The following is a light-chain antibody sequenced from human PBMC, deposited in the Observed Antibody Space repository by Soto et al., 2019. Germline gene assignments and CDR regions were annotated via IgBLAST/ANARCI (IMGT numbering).Light chain of an antibody. CDR3: QQSYSTTIT. CDR2: AAS. J-gene: IGKJ5*01. V-gene: IGKV1-39*01. CDR1: QSITNY. Sequence: IQIPQSPSSLPASVGDRVTITCRASQSITNYLNWYHQKPGKAPKLLIYAASSLQRGVPSRFSGSGSGTDFTLTISSLQPEDFATYYCQQSYSTTITFGQGTRLEIK.